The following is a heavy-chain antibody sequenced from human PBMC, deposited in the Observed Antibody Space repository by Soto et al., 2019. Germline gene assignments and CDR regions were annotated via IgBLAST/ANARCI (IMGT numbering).Heavy chain of an antibody. Sequence: EVQLVESGGGLVQPGRSLRLSCAASGFTFDDYAMHWVRQAPGKGLKWVSGISWNSGSIGYADSVKGRFTISRDNAKNSLYLQMNSLRAEDTALYYCAKEDGYNCFDYWGQGTLVTVSS. CDR3: AKEDGYNCFDY. CDR1: GFTFDDYA. J-gene: IGHJ4*02. D-gene: IGHD1-1*01. V-gene: IGHV3-9*01. CDR2: ISWNSGSI.